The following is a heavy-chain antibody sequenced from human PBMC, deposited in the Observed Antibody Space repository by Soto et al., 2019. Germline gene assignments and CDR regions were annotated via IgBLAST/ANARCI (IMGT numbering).Heavy chain of an antibody. V-gene: IGHV1-2*04. CDR1: GYTFTSYD. Sequence: ASVKVSCKASGYTFTSYDFNWVRQAPGQGLEWMGWVNPNSGGTNYAQKFQGWVTMTRDTSIRTAYMELSRLRSDDTAVYYCARGGTDYDFWSGYWYSFAYWGQGTLVPVPQ. D-gene: IGHD3-3*01. CDR3: ARGGTDYDFWSGYWYSFAY. CDR2: VNPNSGGT. J-gene: IGHJ4*02.